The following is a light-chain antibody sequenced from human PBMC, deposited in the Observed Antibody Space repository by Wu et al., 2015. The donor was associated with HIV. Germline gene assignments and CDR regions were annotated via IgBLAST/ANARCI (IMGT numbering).Light chain of an antibody. J-gene: IGKJ2*01. CDR3: QQFEF. CDR2: DSS. CDR1: QSVNS. V-gene: IGKV3-20*01. Sequence: EVVLTQSPGTLSLSPGERATLSCRADQSVNSLAWYQKKRGQAPRLLIYDSSRRATGIADRFVGSGSGTSYSLTITRLDREDFAVYYCQQFEFFGQGTELEIK.